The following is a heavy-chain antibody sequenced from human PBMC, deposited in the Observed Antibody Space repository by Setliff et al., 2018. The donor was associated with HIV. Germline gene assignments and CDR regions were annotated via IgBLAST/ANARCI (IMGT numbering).Heavy chain of an antibody. J-gene: IGHJ3*02. CDR3: ARDPGYKSSWYGAFDI. V-gene: IGHV1-2*02. CDR2: INPNSGGT. Sequence: ASVKVSCKASDYTFTSYDINGVRQAPGQGLEWMGWINPNSGGTNYAQKFQGRVTMTRDTSISTAFMDLSRLRSDDTAVYYCARDPGYKSSWYGAFDIWGQGTMVTVSS. CDR1: DYTFTSYD. D-gene: IGHD6-13*01.